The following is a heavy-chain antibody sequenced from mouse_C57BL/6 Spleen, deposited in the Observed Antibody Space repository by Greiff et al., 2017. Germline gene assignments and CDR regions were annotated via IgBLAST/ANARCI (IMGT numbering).Heavy chain of an antibody. V-gene: IGHV1-53*01. CDR2: INPGNGGT. D-gene: IGHD1-1*01. CDR1: GFTFTSYC. J-gene: IGHJ2*01. Sequence: VQLQQPGTELVKPGASVKLSCTASGFTFTSYCMHWVKQRPGQGLEWIGNINPGNGGTNYNEKFKSKATLTVDKSSSTAYMQLSSLTSEDSAVYYCARSPWGSSDGYFDDWGQGTTLTVSS. CDR3: ARSPWGSSDGYFDD.